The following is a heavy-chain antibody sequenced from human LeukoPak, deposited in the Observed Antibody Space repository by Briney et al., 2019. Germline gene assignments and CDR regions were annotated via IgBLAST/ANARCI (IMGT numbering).Heavy chain of an antibody. CDR1: GGSISSSSYY. J-gene: IGHJ4*02. D-gene: IGHD2-21*02. Sequence: PSETLSLTCTVSGGSISSSSYYWGWIRQPPGKGLEWIGSIYYSGSTYYNPSLKSRVTISVDTSKNQFSLKLSSVTAADTAVYYCARMIGYFVVVTGVYFDYWGQGTLVTVSS. CDR3: ARMIGYFVVVTGVYFDY. V-gene: IGHV4-39*01. CDR2: IYYSGST.